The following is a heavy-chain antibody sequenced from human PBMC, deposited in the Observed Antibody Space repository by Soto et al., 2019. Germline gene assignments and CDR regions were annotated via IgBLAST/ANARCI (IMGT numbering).Heavy chain of an antibody. Sequence: PVGSLRLSCAASGFTFSSYAMSWVRQAPGKGLEWVSAISGSGGSTYYADSVKGRFTISRDNSKNTLYLQMNSLRAEDTAVYYCAKDMSPNYYDSSGYYYLAFDIWGQGTMVTVSS. V-gene: IGHV3-23*01. D-gene: IGHD3-22*01. CDR1: GFTFSSYA. CDR2: ISGSGGST. J-gene: IGHJ3*02. CDR3: AKDMSPNYYDSSGYYYLAFDI.